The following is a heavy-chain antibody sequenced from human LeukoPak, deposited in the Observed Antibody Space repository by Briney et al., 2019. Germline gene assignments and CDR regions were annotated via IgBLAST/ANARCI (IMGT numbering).Heavy chain of an antibody. V-gene: IGHV4-30-4*01. J-gene: IGHJ5*02. CDR2: IYYSGST. CDR1: GGSISSGDYY. CDR3: ARGSCVTGVDP. D-gene: IGHD2-15*01. Sequence: SETLSLTCTVSGGSISSGDYYWSWIRQPPGKGLEWIGYIYYSGSTYYNPSLKSRVTISVDTSKNQFSLKLSSVTAADTAVYYCARGSCVTGVDPWGQGTLVTVSS.